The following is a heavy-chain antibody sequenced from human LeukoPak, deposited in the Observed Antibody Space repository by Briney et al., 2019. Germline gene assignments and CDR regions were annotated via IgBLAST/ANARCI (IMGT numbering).Heavy chain of an antibody. J-gene: IGHJ4*02. CDR1: GYTFTSYY. D-gene: IGHD5-24*01. CDR2: INPSGGST. V-gene: IGHV1-46*01. Sequence: GASVKVSCTASGYTFTSYYMHWVRQAPGQGLEWMGIINPSGGSTSYAQKFQGRVTMTRDTSTSTVYMELSSLRSEDTAVYYCARGGPQEGGYKVLYYFDYWGQGTLVTVSS. CDR3: ARGGPQEGGYKVLYYFDY.